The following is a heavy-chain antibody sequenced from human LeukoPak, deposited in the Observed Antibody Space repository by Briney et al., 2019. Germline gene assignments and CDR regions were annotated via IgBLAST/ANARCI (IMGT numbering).Heavy chain of an antibody. V-gene: IGHV3-33*01. CDR2: IWYDGSNK. D-gene: IGHD3-22*01. CDR1: GFTFSSYG. J-gene: IGHJ4*02. CDR3: ARGEEITMTDWGFDY. Sequence: GGSLRLSCAASGFTFSSYGMHWVRQAPGKGLEWVAVIWYDGSNKYYADSVKGRFTTSRDNSKNTLYLQMNSLRAEDTAVYYCARGEEITMTDWGFDYWGQGTLVTVSS.